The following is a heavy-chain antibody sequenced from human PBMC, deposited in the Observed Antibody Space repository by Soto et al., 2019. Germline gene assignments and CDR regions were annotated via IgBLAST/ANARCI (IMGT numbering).Heavy chain of an antibody. CDR1: GGSISSGGYS. J-gene: IGHJ4*02. V-gene: IGHV4-30-2*01. D-gene: IGHD4-17*01. Sequence: QLQLQESGSGLVKPSQTLSLTCAVSGGSISSGGYSWSWIRQPPGKCLEWIGYIYHSGSNYYNPSHNTRVASSVERSNNQFALKLSSVTAADTAMYDFARATGTRVDYWGQGTLVTVSS. CDR3: ARATGTRVDY. CDR2: IYHSGSN.